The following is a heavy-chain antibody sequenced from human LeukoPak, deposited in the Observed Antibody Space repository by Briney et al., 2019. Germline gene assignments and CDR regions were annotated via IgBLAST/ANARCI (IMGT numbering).Heavy chain of an antibody. CDR3: ANSGPGLGWSRCYLDF. CDR2: ITTTSIP. D-gene: IGHD6-19*01. Sequence: GGSLRLSCEASGFTFSTYAMTWVRQAPGKGLEWVSTITTTSIPVYADSVRGRFATSRDNSKNILYLQMDRLRAEDTAVYYCANSGPGLGWSRCYLDFWGRGTLVTVPS. J-gene: IGHJ4*02. V-gene: IGHV3-23*01. CDR1: GFTFSTYA.